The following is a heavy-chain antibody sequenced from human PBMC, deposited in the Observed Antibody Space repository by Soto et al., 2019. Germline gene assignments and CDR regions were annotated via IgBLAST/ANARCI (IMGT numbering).Heavy chain of an antibody. V-gene: IGHV4-30-2*01. CDR3: ARTVILVARFYFNY. J-gene: IGHJ4*02. D-gene: IGHD5-12*01. CDR2: IYHSGST. Sequence: SETLSLTCAVSGGSISSGGYSWSWIRQPPGKGLEWIGYIYHSGSTYYNPSLKSRVTKSVDKSKNKFSMKLSSVPAATPAVYYCARTVILVARFYFNYGGRGTRVTFS. CDR1: GGSISSGGYS.